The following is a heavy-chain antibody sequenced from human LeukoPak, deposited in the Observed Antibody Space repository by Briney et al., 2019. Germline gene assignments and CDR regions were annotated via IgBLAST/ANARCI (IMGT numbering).Heavy chain of an antibody. J-gene: IGHJ4*02. V-gene: IGHV4-4*02. D-gene: IGHD3-10*01. Sequence: SETLSLTCAVSGGSISRSNWWGWVRQPPGKGLEWVGEIFHSGSTNYNPSLKSRVTISVEKSKNQFSLKLSSVTAADPAVYYCARSHYYGWLRNFDYWGQGTLVTVSS. CDR2: IFHSGST. CDR1: GGSISRSNW. CDR3: ARSHYYGWLRNFDY.